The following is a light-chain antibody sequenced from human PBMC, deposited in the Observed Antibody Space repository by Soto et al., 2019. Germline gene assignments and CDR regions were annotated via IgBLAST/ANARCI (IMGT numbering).Light chain of an antibody. CDR2: DSS. CDR3: QQRSNRPLT. CDR1: QTVSSF. Sequence: VLTQSPATLSLSPGERATLSCRASQTVSSFLAWYQQKPGQAPRLLIHDSSDRATGIPARFSGSGSGTDFTLTISSLEPEDVAVYYCQQRSNRPLTFGGGTRVEI. J-gene: IGKJ4*01. V-gene: IGKV3-11*01.